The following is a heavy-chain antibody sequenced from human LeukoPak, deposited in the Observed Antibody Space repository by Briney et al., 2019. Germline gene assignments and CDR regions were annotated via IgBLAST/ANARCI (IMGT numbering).Heavy chain of an antibody. V-gene: IGHV3-30-3*01. D-gene: IGHD3-10*01. CDR1: GFTFSSYA. CDR2: ISYDGSNK. CDR3: AKAFYGSGSYWDLDY. Sequence: GGSLRLSCAASGFTFSSYAMHWVRQAPGKGLEWVAVISYDGSNKYYADSVKGRFTISRDNSKNTLYLQMNSLRAEDTAVYYCAKAFYGSGSYWDLDYWGQGTLVTVSS. J-gene: IGHJ4*02.